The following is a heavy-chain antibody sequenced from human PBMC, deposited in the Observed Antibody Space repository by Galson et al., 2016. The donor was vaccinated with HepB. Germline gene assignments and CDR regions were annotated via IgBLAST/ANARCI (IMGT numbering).Heavy chain of an antibody. CDR1: GFTFSTYA. J-gene: IGHJ4*02. CDR3: AKYRSATYYTDYFEY. D-gene: IGHD1-26*01. CDR2: ISGSGGSI. V-gene: IGHV3-23*01. Sequence: SLRLSCAASGFTFSTYAMTWVRQAPGKGLEWVATISGSGGSIYYADSVKGRFTISRDNSENTLFMQMKRLRDEDTALYYCAKYRSATYYTDYFEYWGQGTLVTVSS.